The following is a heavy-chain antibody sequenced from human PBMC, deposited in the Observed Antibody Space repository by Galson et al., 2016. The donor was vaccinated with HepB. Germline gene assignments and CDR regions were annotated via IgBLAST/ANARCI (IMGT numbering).Heavy chain of an antibody. J-gene: IGHJ4*02. CDR3: ARDKYDFWSGFYTGREGPLDY. V-gene: IGHV3-30-3*01. D-gene: IGHD3-3*01. Sequence: QTPGKGLEWVAVISYDGSNKYYADSVKGRFTISGDNSKNTLYLQMNSLRTEDTAVYYCARDKYDFWSGFYTGREGPLDYWGQGTLVTVSS. CDR2: ISYDGSNK.